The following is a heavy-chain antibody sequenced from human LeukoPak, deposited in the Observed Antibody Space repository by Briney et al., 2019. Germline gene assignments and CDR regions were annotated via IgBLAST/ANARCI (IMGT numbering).Heavy chain of an antibody. D-gene: IGHD6-13*01. V-gene: IGHV1-8*02. CDR2: MNPNSANT. J-gene: IGHJ6*03. Sequence: ASVKVSCKASGGTFSSYAISWVRQATGQGLEWMGWMNPNSANTGYAQKFQGRVTMTGNTSISTAYMELSSLRSEDTAVYYCARGFSNTWSEYYYYYMDVWGKGTTVTISS. CDR1: GGTFSSYA. CDR3: ARGFSNTWSEYYYYYMDV.